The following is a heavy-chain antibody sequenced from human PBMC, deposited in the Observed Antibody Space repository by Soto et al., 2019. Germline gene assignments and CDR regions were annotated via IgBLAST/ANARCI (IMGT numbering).Heavy chain of an antibody. V-gene: IGHV4-34*01. CDR1: GGSFSGYY. CDR3: ARARYNWNYNFDY. D-gene: IGHD1-7*01. CDR2: INHSGST. J-gene: IGHJ4*02. Sequence: QVQLQQWGAGLLKPSETLSLTCAVYGGSFSGYYWSWIRQPPGKGLEWIGEINHSGSTNYNPSLKSRVTISVDTSKNQFSLKLSSVTAADTAVYYCARARYNWNYNFDYWGQGTLVTVSS.